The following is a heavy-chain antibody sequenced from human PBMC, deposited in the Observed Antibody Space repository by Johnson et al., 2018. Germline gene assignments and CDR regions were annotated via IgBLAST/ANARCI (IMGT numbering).Heavy chain of an antibody. V-gene: IGHV1-8*01. D-gene: IGHD6-19*01. J-gene: IGHJ3*02. CDR1: GYSFISYD. CDR2: MSPNTGDT. Sequence: QVQLVQSGTEVKEPGASVRVSCKASGYSFISYDINWVRQATGQGLEWMGWMSPNTGDTGYAQKFQDRVTMTRDSSTNTVYMELGSLRPEDTAVYYCARSVSGGCGVDIWGQGTMVTVSS. CDR3: ARSVSGGCGVDI.